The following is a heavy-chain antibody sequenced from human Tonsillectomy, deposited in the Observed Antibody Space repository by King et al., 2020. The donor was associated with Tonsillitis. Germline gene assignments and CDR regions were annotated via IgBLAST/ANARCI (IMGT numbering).Heavy chain of an antibody. D-gene: IGHD6-13*01. CDR3: GRTPSSSASDGYIQH. V-gene: IGHV2-26*01. CDR2: IFSNDEK. CDR1: GFSLSNSRMG. Sequence: VTLKESGPVLVKPTETLTLTCTVSGFSLSNSRMGVSWIRQPTGKALEWLAHIFSNDEKSYSTFLNTRLTISKDTSKSQVVLTMTNMEPVDTATYYCGRTPSSSASDGYIQHWGEGTLFTVSP. J-gene: IGHJ1*01.